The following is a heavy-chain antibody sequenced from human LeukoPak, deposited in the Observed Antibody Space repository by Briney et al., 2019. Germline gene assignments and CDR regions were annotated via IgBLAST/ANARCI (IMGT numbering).Heavy chain of an antibody. V-gene: IGHV3-30*02. CDR2: IRYDGINK. CDR1: GFSFGAYA. Sequence: GGSLRLSCAASGFSFGAYAMYWVRQAPGKGPEWVALIRYDGINKYYGDSVKGRFTISRDNSKNMLYLQMNSLRAEDTAVYYCVKTGSGWYGDYWGQGARVTVSS. D-gene: IGHD6-13*01. CDR3: VKTGSGWYGDY. J-gene: IGHJ4*02.